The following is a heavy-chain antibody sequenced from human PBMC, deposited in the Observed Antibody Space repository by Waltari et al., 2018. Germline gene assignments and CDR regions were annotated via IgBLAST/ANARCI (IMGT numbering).Heavy chain of an antibody. V-gene: IGHV3-9*01. D-gene: IGHD6-25*01. Sequence: EVRLEEIGGGLVKPGVSLRLSCAASGFRFADYAMPWVRQGPGKGLEWVAGVSWNSGEIYYADAVKGRFIISRDNPKKFLHLEMNNLRLEDTAHYYCASAALSYYTMDVWGRGTTVSVSS. CDR2: VSWNSGEI. J-gene: IGHJ6*02. CDR3: ASAALSYYTMDV. CDR1: GFRFADYA.